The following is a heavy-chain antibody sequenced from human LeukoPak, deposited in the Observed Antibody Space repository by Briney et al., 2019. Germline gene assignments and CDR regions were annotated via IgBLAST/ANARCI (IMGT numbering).Heavy chain of an antibody. V-gene: IGHV3-21*01. CDR1: GFTFSSYS. J-gene: IGHJ3*02. CDR2: ISSSSSYI. D-gene: IGHD1-26*01. CDR3: AKAREWELLGREAFDI. Sequence: TGGSLRLSCAASGFTFSSYSMNWVRQAPGKGLEWVSSISSSSSYIYYADSVKGRFTISRDNAKNTLYLQMNSLRAEDTAVYYCAKAREWELLGREAFDIWGQGTMVTVSS.